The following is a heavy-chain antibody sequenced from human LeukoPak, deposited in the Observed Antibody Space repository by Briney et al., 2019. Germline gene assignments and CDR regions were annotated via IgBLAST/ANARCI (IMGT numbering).Heavy chain of an antibody. V-gene: IGHV4-34*01. J-gene: IGHJ4*02. CDR3: TRFTTADEDDSAFDH. D-gene: IGHD1-1*01. CDR2: INVVGIT. CDR1: GGSLRRPF. Sequence: PSETLSLTCAVSGGSLRRPFWAWIRQPPGMGLEWIGEINVVGITTYNTSLGGRASISMDTSNNQLSLTLQCVTAADTALYFCTRFTTADEDDSAFDHGDQGSLVIVSS.